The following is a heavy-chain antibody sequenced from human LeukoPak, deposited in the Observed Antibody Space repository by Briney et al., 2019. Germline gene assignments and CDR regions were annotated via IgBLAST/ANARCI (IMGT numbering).Heavy chain of an antibody. J-gene: IGHJ4*02. CDR3: ARKGLPDH. CDR2: IKQDGSII. V-gene: IGHV3-7*01. CDR1: GFTFSDYW. Sequence: GGSLRLSCAASGFTFSDYWMTWVRQAPGKGLEWVANIKQDGSIIWYVDSVKGRFTISRDNAKNSLYLQMNSLRTDDTAVYYCARKGLPDHWGRGTLVTVSS.